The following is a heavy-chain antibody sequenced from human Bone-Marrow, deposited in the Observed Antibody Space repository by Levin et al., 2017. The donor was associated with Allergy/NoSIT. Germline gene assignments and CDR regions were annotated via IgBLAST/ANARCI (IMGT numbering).Heavy chain of an antibody. CDR1: GGSISSYY. CDR2: IYYSGNT. CDR3: ARHGGGATTGFDY. D-gene: IGHD1-26*01. Sequence: SETLSLTCTVSGGSISSYYWSWIRQPPGKGLEWVGHIYYSGNTNYNPSLKSRVTISVDTSKNQFSLKLSSVTAADTAVYYCARHGGGATTGFDYWGQGTLVTVSS. V-gene: IGHV4-59*08. J-gene: IGHJ4*02.